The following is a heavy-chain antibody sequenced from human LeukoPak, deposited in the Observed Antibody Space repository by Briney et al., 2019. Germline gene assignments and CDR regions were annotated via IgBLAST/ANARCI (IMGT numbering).Heavy chain of an antibody. Sequence: GGSLRLSCAASGFTFSSYSTNWVRQAPGKGLEWVSSISSSSSYIYYADSVKGRFTISRDNAKNSLYLQMNSLRAEDTAVYYCARDLGSRLRFLEWFGMDVWGQGTTVTVSS. D-gene: IGHD3-3*01. CDR2: ISSSSSYI. CDR3: ARDLGSRLRFLEWFGMDV. J-gene: IGHJ6*02. CDR1: GFTFSSYS. V-gene: IGHV3-21*01.